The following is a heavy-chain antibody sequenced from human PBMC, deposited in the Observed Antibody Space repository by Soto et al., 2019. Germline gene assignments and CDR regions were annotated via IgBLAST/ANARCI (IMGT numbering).Heavy chain of an antibody. CDR3: ARVVPAATHYYYYYMDV. V-gene: IGHV4-34*01. Sequence: SETLSLTCAVYGGSFSGYYWSWIRQPPGKGLEWIGEINHSGSTNYNPSLKSRVTISVDTSKNQFSLKLSSVTAADTAVYYCARVVPAATHYYYYYMDVWGKGTTVTVSS. D-gene: IGHD2-2*01. CDR2: INHSGST. CDR1: GGSFSGYY. J-gene: IGHJ6*03.